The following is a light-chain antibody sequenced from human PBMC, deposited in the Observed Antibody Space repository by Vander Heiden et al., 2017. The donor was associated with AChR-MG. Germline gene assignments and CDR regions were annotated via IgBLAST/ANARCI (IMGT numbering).Light chain of an antibody. CDR1: SSNIGAGYD. J-gene: IGLJ3*02. CDR3: QSYDSSLSGYWV. V-gene: IGLV1-40*01. Sequence: QSVLTQPPSVSGAPGQRVTISCPGSSSNIGAGYDVHWYQHLPGTAPKLLIYGNSNRPSGVPDRFSGSKSGTSASLAITGLQAEDEADYYCQSYDSSLSGYWVFGGGTKLTVL. CDR2: GNS.